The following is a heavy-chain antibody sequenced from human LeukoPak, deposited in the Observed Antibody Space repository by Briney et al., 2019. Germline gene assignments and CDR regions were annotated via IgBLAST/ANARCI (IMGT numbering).Heavy chain of an antibody. CDR1: GYTFTSYD. J-gene: IGHJ4*02. D-gene: IGHD6-13*01. CDR3: ARDPLSQSSSWSHFDY. Sequence: ASVKVSCKASGYTFTSYDISWVRQAPGQGLEWMGGIIPIFGTANYAQKFQGRVTITADESTSTAYMELSSLRSEDTAVYYCARDPLSQSSSWSHFDYWGQGTLVTVSS. CDR2: IIPIFGTA. V-gene: IGHV1-69*13.